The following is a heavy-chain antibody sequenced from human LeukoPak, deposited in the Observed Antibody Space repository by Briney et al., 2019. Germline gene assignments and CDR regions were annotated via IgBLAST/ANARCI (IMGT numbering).Heavy chain of an antibody. CDR2: ISGSGGSR. V-gene: IGHV3-23*01. CDR1: GFTFSSYA. CDR3: HIKRFGELFLDY. Sequence: PGGSLRLSCAASGFTFSSYAMSWVRQAPGKGLEWVSAISGSGGSRYYADSVKGRFTISRDNSKNPLYLQMNSLRAEDTAVYYCHIKRFGELFLDYWGQGTLVTVSS. J-gene: IGHJ4*02. D-gene: IGHD3-10*01.